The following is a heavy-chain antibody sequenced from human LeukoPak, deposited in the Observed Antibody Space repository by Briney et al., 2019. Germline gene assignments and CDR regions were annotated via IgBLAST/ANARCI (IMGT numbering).Heavy chain of an antibody. Sequence: PGGSLRLSCAASGFTFSSYSMNWVRQAPGKGLEWVSSISSSSSYIYYADSVKGRFTISRDNAKNSLYLQMNSLRAEDTAVYYCARVGPRAVTALDIWGQGTMVTVSS. D-gene: IGHD4-17*01. J-gene: IGHJ3*02. CDR2: ISSSSSYI. CDR1: GFTFSSYS. CDR3: ARVGPRAVTALDI. V-gene: IGHV3-21*01.